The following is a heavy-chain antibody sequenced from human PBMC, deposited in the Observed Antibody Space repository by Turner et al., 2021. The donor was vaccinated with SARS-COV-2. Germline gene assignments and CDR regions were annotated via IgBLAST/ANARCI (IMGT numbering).Heavy chain of an antibody. D-gene: IGHD1-26*01. V-gene: IGHV4-39*02. CDR2: RFYRGDT. CDR3: ARLRVGATIDYYHGMDA. J-gene: IGHJ6*02. Sequence: QVQLQESGPGLAKSSDTLSLTCTFSGAPLRFSSHYWGWIRQPPGKGLEWIGNRFYRGDTYYKESLKSRVTIAMDTSANRFSLRLSSVTAAETAVYYCARLRVGATIDYYHGMDAWGQGTTVTVSS. CDR1: GAPLRFSSHY.